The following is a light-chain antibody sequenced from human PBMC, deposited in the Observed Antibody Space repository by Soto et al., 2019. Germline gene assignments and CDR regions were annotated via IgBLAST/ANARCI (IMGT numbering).Light chain of an antibody. V-gene: IGLV1-44*01. J-gene: IGLJ2*01. CDR3: ATWDDSLSGRV. CDR1: NSNIGSNT. Sequence: QSVLTQPPSASGTPGQRVTIPCSGSNSNIGSNTVNWYQLLPGAAPKLLIYNNNQRPSGVPDRFSGSKSDTSASLAISGLQSEDEADYYCATWDDSLSGRVFGGGTQLTVL. CDR2: NNN.